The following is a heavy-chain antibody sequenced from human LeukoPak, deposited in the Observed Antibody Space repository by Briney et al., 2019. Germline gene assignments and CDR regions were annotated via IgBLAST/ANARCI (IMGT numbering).Heavy chain of an antibody. D-gene: IGHD3-16*01. CDR3: ASQGDDGNSHWFDP. CDR1: GGTFSSYA. CDR2: LIPIFGTA. J-gene: IGHJ5*02. Sequence: EASVKVSCKASGGTFSSYAISWVGQSPGQGVEGWGGLIPIFGTANYAQKFQGRVTITTDESTSTAYMELSSLRSEDTAVYYCASQGDDGNSHWFDPWGQGTLVTVSS. V-gene: IGHV1-69*05.